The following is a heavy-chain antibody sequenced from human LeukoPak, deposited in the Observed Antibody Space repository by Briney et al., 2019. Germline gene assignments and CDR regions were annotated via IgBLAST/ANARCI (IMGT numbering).Heavy chain of an antibody. J-gene: IGHJ4*02. D-gene: IGHD3-3*01. Sequence: SETLSLTCTVSGGSVSSGDYYWSWIRQPPGKGLEWIGYIYYSGSTYYNPSLKSRVTISVDTSKNQFSLKLSSVTAADTAVYYCASERITIFGVVIMFYWGQGTLVTVSS. V-gene: IGHV4-30-4*01. CDR1: GGSVSSGDYY. CDR3: ASERITIFGVVIMFY. CDR2: IYYSGST.